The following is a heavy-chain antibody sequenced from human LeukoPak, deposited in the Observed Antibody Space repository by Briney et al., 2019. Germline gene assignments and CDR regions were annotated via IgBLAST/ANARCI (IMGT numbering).Heavy chain of an antibody. Sequence: GGSLRLSCAASGFTFSSYSMNWVRQAPGKGLEWVSSISSSSSYIYYADSVKGRFTISRDNSKNTLYLQMNSLRAEDTAMYYCAKDVRTIAAALVYWGQGTLVTVSS. CDR2: ISSSSSYI. D-gene: IGHD6-13*01. CDR1: GFTFSSYS. J-gene: IGHJ4*02. CDR3: AKDVRTIAAALVY. V-gene: IGHV3-21*01.